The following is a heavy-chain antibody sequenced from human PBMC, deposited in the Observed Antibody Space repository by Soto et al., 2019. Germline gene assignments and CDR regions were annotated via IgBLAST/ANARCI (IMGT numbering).Heavy chain of an antibody. CDR1: GYRFNAHG. J-gene: IGHJ4*02. CDR3: ARCRISNGWPGDPPAY. D-gene: IGHD3-22*01. CDR2: ISAYNGQT. V-gene: IGHV1-18*01. Sequence: QVQLVQSGAEVNMAGASVKVSCRASGYRFNAHGIYWLRQARGQGLGWLGWISAYNGQTDSLDPLQGRITITTDTAPHAAYMELRRLTSDDSAIYYCARCRISNGWPGDPPAYWGQGTLVTVSS.